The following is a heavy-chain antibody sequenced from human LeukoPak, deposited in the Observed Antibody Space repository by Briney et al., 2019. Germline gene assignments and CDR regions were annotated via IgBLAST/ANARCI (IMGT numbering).Heavy chain of an antibody. D-gene: IGHD1-26*01. CDR3: ALDDRGSYSFDY. V-gene: IGHV1-18*01. CDR1: GYTFTSYG. Sequence: ASVKVSCKASGYTFTSYGISWERQAPGQGLEWMGWISAYNGNTNYAQKLQGRVTMTTDTSTSTAYVELRSLRSDDTAVYYCALDDRGSYSFDYWGQGTLVTVSS. CDR2: ISAYNGNT. J-gene: IGHJ4*02.